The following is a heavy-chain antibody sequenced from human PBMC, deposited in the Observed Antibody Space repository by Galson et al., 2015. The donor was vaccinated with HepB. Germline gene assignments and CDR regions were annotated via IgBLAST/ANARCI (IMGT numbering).Heavy chain of an antibody. J-gene: IGHJ6*02. V-gene: IGHV1-69*13. CDR2: IIPIFGTA. CDR3: ARGAYDILTGYYYYYGMDV. CDR1: GGTFSSYA. D-gene: IGHD3-9*01. Sequence: SVKVSCKASGGTFSSYAISWVRQAPGQGLEWMGGIIPIFGTANYAQKFQGRVTITADESTSTAYMELSSLRSEDTAVYYCARGAYDILTGYYYYYGMDVWGQGTTVTVSS.